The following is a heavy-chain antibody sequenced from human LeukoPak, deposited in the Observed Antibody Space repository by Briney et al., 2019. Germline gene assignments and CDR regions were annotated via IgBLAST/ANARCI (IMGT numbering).Heavy chain of an antibody. CDR3: ARDGYYDILAGYSTNDAFDI. D-gene: IGHD3-9*01. V-gene: IGHV3-33*01. CDR2: IWYDGSNK. Sequence: GGSLRLSCAASGFTFSSYGMHWVRQAPGKGLEWVAVIWYDGSNKYYADSVKGRFTISRDNPKNTLYLQMNSLRAEDTAVYYCARDGYYDILAGYSTNDAFDIWGQGTMVTVSS. J-gene: IGHJ3*02. CDR1: GFTFSSYG.